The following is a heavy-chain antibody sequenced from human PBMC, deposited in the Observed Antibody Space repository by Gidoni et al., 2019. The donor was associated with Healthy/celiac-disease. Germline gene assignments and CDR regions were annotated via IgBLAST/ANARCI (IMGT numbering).Heavy chain of an antibody. CDR3: ARDYYSSGWPTYMDV. CDR1: GGTFSSYA. Sequence: QVQLVQSGAEVKKPGSSVKVSCKASGGTFSSYAISWVRQAPGQGLEWMGRIIPILGIANYAQKFQGRVTITADKSTSTAYMELSSLRSEDTAVYYCARDYYSSGWPTYMDVWGKGTTVTVSS. J-gene: IGHJ6*03. V-gene: IGHV1-69*04. D-gene: IGHD6-19*01. CDR2: IIPILGIA.